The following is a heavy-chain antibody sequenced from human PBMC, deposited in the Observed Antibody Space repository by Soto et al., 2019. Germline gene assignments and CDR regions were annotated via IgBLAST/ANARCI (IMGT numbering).Heavy chain of an antibody. D-gene: IGHD3-3*01. CDR1: GYSFTSYW. Sequence: PGESLKISCKGSGYSFTSYWISWVRQMPGKGLEWMGRIDPSDSYTNYSPSFQGHVTISADKSISTAYLQWSSLKASDTAMYYCARWRKNYYYYGMDVWAKGPRSPSP. CDR3: ARWRKNYYYYGMDV. CDR2: IDPSDSYT. V-gene: IGHV5-10-1*01. J-gene: IGHJ6*02.